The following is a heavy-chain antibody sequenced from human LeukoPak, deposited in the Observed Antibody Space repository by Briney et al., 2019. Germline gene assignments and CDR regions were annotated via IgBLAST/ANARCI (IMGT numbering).Heavy chain of an antibody. CDR3: ARERSGSGWYYYYYGMDV. V-gene: IGHV3-7*04. CDR1: GFTFSSYW. D-gene: IGHD6-19*01. CDR2: IKQDGSEK. J-gene: IGHJ6*01. Sequence: AGGSLRLSCAASGFTFSSYWMSWVRQAPGKGLEWVANIKQDGSEKYYVDSVKGRFTISRDNAKNSLYLQMNSLRAEDTAVYYCARERSGSGWYYYYYGMDVWGQGTTVTVSS.